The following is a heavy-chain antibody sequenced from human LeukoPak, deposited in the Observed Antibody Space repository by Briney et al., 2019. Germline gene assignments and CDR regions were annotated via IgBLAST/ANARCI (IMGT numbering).Heavy chain of an antibody. CDR2: INQGGSDK. D-gene: IGHD1-14*01. CDR1: GFTSSGHW. V-gene: IGHV3-7*01. J-gene: IGHJ4*02. Sequence: GGSLRLSCAASGFTSSGHWMSWVRQAPGKGLEWVSNINQGGSDKYYVDSVKGRFNISRDNANNLLYLQMNSLRGEDTAVYYCTRDRSRAEDDWGQGTLVTVSS. CDR3: TRDRSRAEDD.